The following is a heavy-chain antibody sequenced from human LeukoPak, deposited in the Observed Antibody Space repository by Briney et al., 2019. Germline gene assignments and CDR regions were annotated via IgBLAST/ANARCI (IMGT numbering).Heavy chain of an antibody. D-gene: IGHD2-2*01. CDR2: ISAYNGNT. V-gene: IGHV1-18*01. CDR3: ARDGGPGPDIVVVPAAY. Sequence: ASVTVSCKASGYTFTSYGISWVRQAPGQGLEWMGWISAYNGNTNYAQKLQGRVTMTTDTSTSTAYMELSRLRSDDTAVYYCARDGGPGPDIVVVPAAYWGQGTLVTVSS. CDR1: GYTFTSYG. J-gene: IGHJ4*02.